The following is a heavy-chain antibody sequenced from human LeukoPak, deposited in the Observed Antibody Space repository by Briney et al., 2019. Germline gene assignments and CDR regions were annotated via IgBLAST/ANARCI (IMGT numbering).Heavy chain of an antibody. D-gene: IGHD3-22*01. J-gene: IGHJ1*01. Sequence: GGSLRLSCAASGFTFSSYGMHWVRQAPGKGLEWVAVIWYDGSNKYYADSVKGRFTISRDNSKNTLYLQMNSLRAEDTAVYYCAREYDYYDSSGYLQYFQHWRQGTLVTVSS. V-gene: IGHV3-33*01. CDR1: GFTFSSYG. CDR2: IWYDGSNK. CDR3: AREYDYYDSSGYLQYFQH.